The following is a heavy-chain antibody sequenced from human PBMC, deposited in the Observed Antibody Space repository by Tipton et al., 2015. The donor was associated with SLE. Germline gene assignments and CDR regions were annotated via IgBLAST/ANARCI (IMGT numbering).Heavy chain of an antibody. D-gene: IGHD2-8*01. CDR2: IYYSGST. CDR1: GGSISSYY. Sequence: TLSLTCTVSGGSISSYYWGWIRQPPGKGLEWIGSIYYSGSTYYNPSLKSRLTISVDTSKNQFSLKLSSVTAADTAVYYCARDSCTNGVCYRGIAYWGQGTLVTVSS. J-gene: IGHJ4*02. V-gene: IGHV4-39*02. CDR3: ARDSCTNGVCYRGIAY.